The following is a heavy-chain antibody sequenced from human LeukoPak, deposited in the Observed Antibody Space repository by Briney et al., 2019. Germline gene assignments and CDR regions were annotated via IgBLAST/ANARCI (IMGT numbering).Heavy chain of an antibody. Sequence: GGSLRLFCVGSGFRFGSDWMHWVRQAPGKGLEWVSRITSDGSTTSYADSVKGRFTISRDNARNTLYLQMNSLRAEDTAVYYCARDRSGSQYYIDVWGKGATVTVSS. D-gene: IGHD1-26*01. CDR3: ARDRSGSQYYIDV. CDR2: ITSDGSTT. J-gene: IGHJ6*03. V-gene: IGHV3-74*01. CDR1: GFRFGSDW.